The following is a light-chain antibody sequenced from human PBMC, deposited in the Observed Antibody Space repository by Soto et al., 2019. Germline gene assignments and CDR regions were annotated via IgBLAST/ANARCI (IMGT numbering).Light chain of an antibody. V-gene: IGLV2-11*01. CDR2: DVS. CDR1: SSDVGGYNY. Sequence: QSALTQPRSVSGSPGQSVTISCTGTSSDVGGYNYVSWYQQHPGKAPKLMIYDVSKRPSGVPDRFSGPKSGNTASLTISGLQAEDEADYYCCSYAGSYVFGTGTKLTVL. J-gene: IGLJ1*01. CDR3: CSYAGSYV.